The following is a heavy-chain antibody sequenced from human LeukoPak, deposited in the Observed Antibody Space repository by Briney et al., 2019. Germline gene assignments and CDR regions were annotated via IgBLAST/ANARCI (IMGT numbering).Heavy chain of an antibody. V-gene: IGHV1-46*01. J-gene: IGHJ6*03. CDR3: ARGTATAMVLYYYYYMDV. CDR1: GYTFTSYY. CDR2: INPSGGST. Sequence: GASVKVSCKASGYTFTSYYMHWVRQAPGQGLEWMGIINPSGGSTSYAQKFQGRVTMTRDMPMSTVYMELSSLRSEDTAVYYCARGTATAMVLYYYYYMDVWGKGTTVTVSS. D-gene: IGHD5-18*01.